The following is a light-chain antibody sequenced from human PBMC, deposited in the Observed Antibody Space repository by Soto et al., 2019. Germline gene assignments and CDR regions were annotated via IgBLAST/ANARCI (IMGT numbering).Light chain of an antibody. J-gene: IGLJ2*01. CDR3: SSYTSSNTIQVL. V-gene: IGLV2-14*01. CDR1: ISDVGGYNY. Sequence: QSALTQPASVSGSPGQSITISCTGTISDVGGYNYVSWYQQHPGKAPKIIIYEVTNRPSGVSHRFSGSKSGNTASLTISGLQAADEDDYYCSSYTSSNTIQVLFGGGTKLTVL. CDR2: EVT.